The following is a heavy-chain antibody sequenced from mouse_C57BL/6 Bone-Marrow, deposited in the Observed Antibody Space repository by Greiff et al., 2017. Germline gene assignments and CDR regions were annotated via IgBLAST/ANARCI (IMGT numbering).Heavy chain of an antibody. CDR2: IYPRSGNT. V-gene: IGHV1-81*01. D-gene: IGHD4-1*01. J-gene: IGHJ4*01. CDR1: GYTFTSYG. Sequence: VKLVESGAELARPGASVKLSCKASGYTFTSYGISWVKQRTGQGLEWIGEIYPRSGNTYYNEKFKGKATLTAEKSSSTAYMELRSLTSEDSAVYFCARQPPNWMDYWGQGTSVTVSS. CDR3: ARQPPNWMDY.